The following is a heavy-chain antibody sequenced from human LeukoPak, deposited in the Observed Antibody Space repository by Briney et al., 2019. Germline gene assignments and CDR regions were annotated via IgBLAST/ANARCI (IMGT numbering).Heavy chain of an antibody. V-gene: IGHV1-2*02. CDR1: GYTFIDYY. CDR2: INPNSGGT. D-gene: IGHD2-21*02. Sequence: ASVKVPCKASGYTFIDYYMHWVRQTPGQGLEWMGWINPNSGGTNYAQKYQGRVTMTRDTSISTIYMELSRLRYDDTAIYYCVRDANTADPLAYWGQGTLVTVSS. CDR3: VRDANTADPLAY. J-gene: IGHJ4*02.